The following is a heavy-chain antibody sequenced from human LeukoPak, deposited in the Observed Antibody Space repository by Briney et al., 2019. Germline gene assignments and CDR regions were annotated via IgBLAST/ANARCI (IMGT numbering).Heavy chain of an antibody. CDR1: GYAFTSYG. V-gene: IGHV1-18*01. J-gene: IGHJ5*02. CDR3: ARDLPYYYDSSGYPLLNWFDP. Sequence: VASVKVSCKASGYAFTSYGISWVRQAPGQGLEWMGWISAYNGDTNYAQKLQGRVTMTTDTSTSTAYMELRSLRSDDTAVYYCARDLPYYYDSSGYPLLNWFDPWGQGTLVTVSS. CDR2: ISAYNGDT. D-gene: IGHD3-22*01.